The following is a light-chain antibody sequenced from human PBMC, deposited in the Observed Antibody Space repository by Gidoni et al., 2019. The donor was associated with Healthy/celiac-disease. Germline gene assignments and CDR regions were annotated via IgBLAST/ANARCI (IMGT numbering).Light chain of an antibody. Sequence: DIQMTQSPSSLSASVGDRVTITCRASQSISSYLNWYQQKPGKAPKLLIYAASSLQSGVPSRFSGSGSGTDFTLTISSLQPADFATYYCQQSYSTLWTFAQXTKVEIK. V-gene: IGKV1-39*01. CDR2: AAS. CDR3: QQSYSTLWT. CDR1: QSISSY. J-gene: IGKJ1*01.